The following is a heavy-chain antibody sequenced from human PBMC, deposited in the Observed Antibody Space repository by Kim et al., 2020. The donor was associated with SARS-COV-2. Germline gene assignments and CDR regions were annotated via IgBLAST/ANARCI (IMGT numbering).Heavy chain of an antibody. CDR2: IKEDVSEK. Sequence: GGSLRLSCVGSRLSFSKYWMTWVRQTPGKGLEWVANIKEDVSEKYYVDSVRGRFTISRDNAKNSVFLQMNSLGAEDTAVYYCATLPYSLAFEYWGQGTLVTVSS. V-gene: IGHV3-7*01. CDR3: ATLPYSLAFEY. J-gene: IGHJ4*02. D-gene: IGHD5-18*01. CDR1: RLSFSKYW.